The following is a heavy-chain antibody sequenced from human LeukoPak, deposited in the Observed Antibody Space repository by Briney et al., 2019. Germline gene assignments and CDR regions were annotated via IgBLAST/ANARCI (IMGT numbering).Heavy chain of an antibody. CDR2: IYYSGST. V-gene: IGHV4-59*01. D-gene: IGHD2-15*01. CDR1: GGSISSYY. Sequence: SETLFLTCTVSGGSISSYYWSWIRQPPGKGLEWIGYIYYSGSTNYNPSLKSRVTISVDTSKNQFSLKLSSVTAADTAVYYCARAVGYCSGGSCFNWFDPWGQGTLVTVSS. J-gene: IGHJ5*02. CDR3: ARAVGYCSGGSCFNWFDP.